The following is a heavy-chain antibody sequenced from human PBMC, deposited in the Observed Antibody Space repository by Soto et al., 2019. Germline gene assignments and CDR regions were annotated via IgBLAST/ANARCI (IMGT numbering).Heavy chain of an antibody. D-gene: IGHD3-16*01. V-gene: IGHV4-39*01. Sequence: QLQLKESGPGLVKPSETLSLTCTVSGGSISSSSYYWGWIRQPPGKGLEWIGSIYYSGSTYYNPSVKSRVTISVDTSKNQFSRKLSAVTGADTAVYYCARQGPGGWFDPWGQGTLVTVSS. J-gene: IGHJ5*02. CDR2: IYYSGST. CDR3: ARQGPGGWFDP. CDR1: GGSISSSSYY.